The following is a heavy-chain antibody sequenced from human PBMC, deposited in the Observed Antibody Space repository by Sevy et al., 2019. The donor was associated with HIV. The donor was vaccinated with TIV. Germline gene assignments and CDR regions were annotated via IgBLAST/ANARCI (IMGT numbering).Heavy chain of an antibody. CDR3: AKGSAAYSSSWYSYFQH. V-gene: IGHV3-9*01. D-gene: IGHD6-13*01. CDR2: ISWNSGSI. Sequence: GGSLRLSCAASGFTFDDYAMHWVRQAPGKGLEWVSGISWNSGSIGYADSVKGRFTISRDKPKNSLYLQMNSLRAEDTALYYCAKGSAAYSSSWYSYFQHWGQGTLVTVSS. CDR1: GFTFDDYA. J-gene: IGHJ1*01.